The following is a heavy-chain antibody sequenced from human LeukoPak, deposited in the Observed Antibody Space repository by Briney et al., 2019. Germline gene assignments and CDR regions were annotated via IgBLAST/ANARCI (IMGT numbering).Heavy chain of an antibody. CDR3: ARGSGSYGLWDY. D-gene: IGHD1-26*01. CDR1: GFSFSTYW. V-gene: IGHV3-7*01. J-gene: IGHJ4*02. Sequence: GGSLRLSCSASGFSFSTYWMSWVRQAPGKGLEWVANMKRDGSEIYYVDSVKGRFTISRDNAKNTLYLQMDNLRAEDTVVYYCARGSGSYGLWDYWGQGTLVTVSS. CDR2: MKRDGSEI.